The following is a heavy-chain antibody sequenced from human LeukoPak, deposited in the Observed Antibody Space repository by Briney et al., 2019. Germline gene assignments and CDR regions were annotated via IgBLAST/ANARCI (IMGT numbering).Heavy chain of an antibody. J-gene: IGHJ5*02. D-gene: IGHD2-2*01. CDR2: IYHSGST. V-gene: IGHV4-38-2*02. CDR1: GYSISSGYY. CDR3: ARGSGIVVVPAVIGWFDP. Sequence: SETLSLTCTVSGYSISSGYYWGWIRQPPGKGLEWIGSIYHSGSTYYNPSLKSRVTISVDTSKNQFSLKLSSVTAAVTAVYYCARGSGIVVVPAVIGWFDPWGQGTLVTVSS.